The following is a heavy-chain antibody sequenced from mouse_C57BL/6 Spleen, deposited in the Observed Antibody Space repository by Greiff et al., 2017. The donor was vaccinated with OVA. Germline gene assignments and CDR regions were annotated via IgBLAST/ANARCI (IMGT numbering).Heavy chain of an antibody. CDR2: ISSGSSTI. CDR3: ARAGSLYAMDD. CDR1: GFTFSDYG. J-gene: IGHJ4*01. Sequence: EVQLVESGGGLVKPGGSLKLSCAASGFTFSDYGMHWVRQAPEQGLEWVAYISSGSSTIYYADTLKGRFTISRDNAKNTLFMQMTSRRSEYTAMYYCARAGSLYAMDDWGKGTSVTGSS. D-gene: IGHD6-1*01. V-gene: IGHV5-17*01.